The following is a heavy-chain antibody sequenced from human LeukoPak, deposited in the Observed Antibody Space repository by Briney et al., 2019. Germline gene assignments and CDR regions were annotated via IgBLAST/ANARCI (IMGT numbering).Heavy chain of an antibody. J-gene: IGHJ4*02. CDR3: ARGHYDVLAASYTWTPDY. Sequence: GGSLRLSCAASGFTFNTFNMNWVRPAPGKGLEGVSSITSGGDYIYYADSVKGRFTTSRDNAKNSLSLQLHSLRVEDTAVYYCARGHYDVLAASYTWTPDYWGQGTLVTVSS. CDR1: GFTFNTFN. V-gene: IGHV3-21*01. D-gene: IGHD3-9*01. CDR2: ITSGGDYI.